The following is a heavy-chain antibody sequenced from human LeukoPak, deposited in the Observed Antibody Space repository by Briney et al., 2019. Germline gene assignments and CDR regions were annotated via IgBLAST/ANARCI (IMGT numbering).Heavy chain of an antibody. Sequence: GGSLRLSCAASGFTFTNYAMSWVRQAPGKGLEWVSGIGSGGSSTYYADSVKGRFTISRDNSKDTLYLQLNSLRAEDTAVYYCAKSQPYTATYYDYWGQGTLVTVSS. CDR2: IGSGGSST. CDR3: AKSQPYTATYYDY. J-gene: IGHJ4*02. CDR1: GFTFTNYA. V-gene: IGHV3-23*01. D-gene: IGHD2-2*02.